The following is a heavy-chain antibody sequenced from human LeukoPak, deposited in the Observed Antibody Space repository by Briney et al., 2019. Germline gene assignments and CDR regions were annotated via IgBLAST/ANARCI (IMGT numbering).Heavy chain of an antibody. V-gene: IGHV1-46*01. CDR2: INPSGGST. Sequence: GASVKVSCKASGYTFTTYYMHWVRQAPGQGLEWMGIINPSGGSTSYAQKFQGRVTMTRDKSTSTVYMELSSLRSEDTAMYYCAVLLRTLQLLDFWGQGTLVTVAS. D-gene: IGHD3-10*01. CDR3: AVLLRTLQLLDF. J-gene: IGHJ4*02. CDR1: GYTFTTYY.